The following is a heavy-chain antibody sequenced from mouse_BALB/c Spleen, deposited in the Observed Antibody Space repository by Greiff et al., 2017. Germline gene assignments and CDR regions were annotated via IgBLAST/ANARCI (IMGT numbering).Heavy chain of an antibody. CDR3: TRWLLSFDY. V-gene: IGHV1-69*02. D-gene: IGHD2-3*01. CDR1: GYTFTSYW. J-gene: IGHJ2*01. Sequence: VQLQQPGAELVRPGASVKLSCKASGYTFTSYWINWVKQRPGQGLEWIGNIYPSDSYTNYNQKFKDKATLTVDKSSSTAYMQLSSPTSEDSAVYYCTRWLLSFDYWGQGTTLTVSS. CDR2: IYPSDSYT.